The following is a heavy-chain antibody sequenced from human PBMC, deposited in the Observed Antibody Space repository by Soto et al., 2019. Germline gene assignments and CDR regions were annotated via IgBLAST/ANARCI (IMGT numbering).Heavy chain of an antibody. V-gene: IGHV1-69*13. D-gene: IGHD2-2*02. Sequence: SVKVSCKASGGTFSSYSINWVRQAPGQGLEWMGEIIPIFGTANYAQKFQGRVTITADESTSTAYMELRSLKSDDTAVYYCARVKVPAAILGAFDLWGQGTLVTVSS. CDR1: GGTFSSYS. J-gene: IGHJ3*01. CDR2: IIPIFGTA. CDR3: ARVKVPAAILGAFDL.